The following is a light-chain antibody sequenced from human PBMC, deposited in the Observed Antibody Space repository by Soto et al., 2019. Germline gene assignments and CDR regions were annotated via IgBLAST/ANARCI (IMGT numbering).Light chain of an antibody. CDR2: VESDGTY. CDR1: SGHSTNI. CDR3: ETWDTDAQV. J-gene: IGLJ7*01. V-gene: IGLV4-60*03. Sequence: QSVLTQSSSASASLGSSVRLTCSLSSGHSTNIIAWHQHQPGEAPRYLMKVESDGTYIKGSGVPGRFSGSSSGTDRYLTISNLQSEDEADYYCETWDTDAQVFGGGTQLTVL.